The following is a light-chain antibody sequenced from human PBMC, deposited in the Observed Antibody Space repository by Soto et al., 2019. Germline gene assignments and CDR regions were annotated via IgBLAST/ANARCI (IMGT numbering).Light chain of an antibody. CDR3: QQSYSNPRT. V-gene: IGKV1-39*01. CDR1: QYIISY. J-gene: IGKJ1*01. CDR2: DAS. Sequence: IQMPQSPSSLSASVGDRVTITFRASQYIISYLNCYQQKPGKAPQLLIYDASSLQSGVPSRFSGSGSATDFTLTISSLQPEDFATYYCQQSYSNPRTFGQGTKVDIK.